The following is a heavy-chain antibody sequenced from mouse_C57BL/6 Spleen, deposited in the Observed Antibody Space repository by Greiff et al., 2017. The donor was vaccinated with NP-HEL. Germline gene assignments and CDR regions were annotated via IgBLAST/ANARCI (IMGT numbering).Heavy chain of an antibody. V-gene: IGHV5-12*01. Sequence: EVNLVESGGGLVQPGGSLKLSCAASGFTFSDYYMYWVRQTPEKRLEWVAYISNGGGSTYYPDTVKGRFTISRDNAKNTLYLQMSRLKSEDTAMYYCAGSNYYYYAMDYWGQGTSVTVSS. CDR3: AGSNYYYYAMDY. D-gene: IGHD2-5*01. CDR2: ISNGGGST. CDR1: GFTFSDYY. J-gene: IGHJ4*01.